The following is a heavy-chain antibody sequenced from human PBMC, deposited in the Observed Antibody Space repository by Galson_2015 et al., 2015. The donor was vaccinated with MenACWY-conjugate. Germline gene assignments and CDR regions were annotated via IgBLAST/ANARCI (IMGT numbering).Heavy chain of an antibody. CDR2: ISEDGNNK. J-gene: IGHJ6*02. Sequence: SLRLSCAASGFTFSSYVMHWVRQAPGKGLEWVAVISEDGNNKNYADSVKGRFTISRDNSKNTLYLQMNSLRAEDTAVYYCAKGGLWYSSGWYSNYYYYGMDVWGQGTTVTVSS. CDR1: GFTFSSYV. V-gene: IGHV3-30-3*01. D-gene: IGHD6-19*01. CDR3: AKGGLWYSSGWYSNYYYYGMDV.